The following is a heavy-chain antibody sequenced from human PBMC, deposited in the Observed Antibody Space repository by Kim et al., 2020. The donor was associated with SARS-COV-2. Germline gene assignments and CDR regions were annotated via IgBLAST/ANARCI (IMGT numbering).Heavy chain of an antibody. Sequence: ASVKVSCKASGYTFTSYYMHWVRQAPGQGLEWMGIINPSGGSTSYAQKFQGRVTMTRDTSTSTVYMELSSLRSEDTAVYYCARDVSDGYYGSGSYYGMDVWGQGTTVTVSS. J-gene: IGHJ6*02. CDR1: GYTFTSYY. D-gene: IGHD3-10*01. CDR3: ARDVSDGYYGSGSYYGMDV. CDR2: INPSGGST. V-gene: IGHV1-46*01.